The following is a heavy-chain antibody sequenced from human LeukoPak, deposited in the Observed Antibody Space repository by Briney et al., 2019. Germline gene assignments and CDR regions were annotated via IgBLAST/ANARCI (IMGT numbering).Heavy chain of an antibody. J-gene: IGHJ4*02. CDR2: FDPEDGET. Sequence: ASVKVSCKVSGYTLAELSVHWVRQAPGKGLEWMGGFDPEDGETIYAQKFQGRVTMTEDTSTDTAYMELSSLRSEDTAVYYCARDYYDSSGYFYFDYWGQGTLVTVSS. CDR1: GYTLAELS. D-gene: IGHD3-22*01. V-gene: IGHV1-24*01. CDR3: ARDYYDSSGYFYFDY.